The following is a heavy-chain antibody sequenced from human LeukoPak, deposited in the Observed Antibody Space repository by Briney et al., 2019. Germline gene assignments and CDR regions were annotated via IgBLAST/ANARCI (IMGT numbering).Heavy chain of an antibody. CDR2: IRSKIYGGTP. D-gene: IGHD3-10*01. J-gene: IGHJ4*02. CDR1: GFTFGDYA. V-gene: IGHV3-49*04. CDR3: ARDARLYGSGSLDY. Sequence: PGGSLRLSCTASGFTFGDYAMTWVRQAPGKGLEWVGFIRSKIYGGTPEYAASVKGRFTISRDNSKNTLYLQMNSLRAEDTAVYYCARDARLYGSGSLDYWGQGTLVTVSS.